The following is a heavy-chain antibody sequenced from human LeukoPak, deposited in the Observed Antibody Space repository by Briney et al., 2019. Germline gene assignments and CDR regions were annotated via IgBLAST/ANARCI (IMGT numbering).Heavy chain of an antibody. CDR3: AVEARRGYSGYALLDY. V-gene: IGHV1-46*01. CDR1: GYTFTSYY. CDR2: INPSGGST. Sequence: ASVNVSCKASGYTFTSYYMHWVRQAPGQGLEWMGIINPSGGSTSYAQKFQGRVTMTRDTSTSTVYMELSSLRSEDTAVYYCAVEARRGYSGYALLDYWGQGTLVTVSS. J-gene: IGHJ4*02. D-gene: IGHD5-12*01.